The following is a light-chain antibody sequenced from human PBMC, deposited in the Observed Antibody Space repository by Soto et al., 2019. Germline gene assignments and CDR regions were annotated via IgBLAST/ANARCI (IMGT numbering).Light chain of an antibody. J-gene: IGKJ1*01. CDR3: QQSYSLPRA. Sequence: DIQMTQSPSSLSASVGDRVTITCRASQSISDYLNWYQQKPGEAPKLLIYDASSLPSGVPSRFSGRGSGTDFTLTISSLQLEDFATYYCQQSYSLPRAFGQGTKVEIK. V-gene: IGKV1-39*01. CDR2: DAS. CDR1: QSISDY.